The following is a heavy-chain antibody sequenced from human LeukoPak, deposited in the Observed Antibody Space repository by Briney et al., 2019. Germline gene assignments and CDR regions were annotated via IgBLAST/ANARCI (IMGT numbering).Heavy chain of an antibody. D-gene: IGHD5-18*01. J-gene: IGHJ6*03. Sequence: PSETLSLTCTVSGDSFTSVTDYWAWIRQPPGKGLEWIASGDYSGGTYYNPSLESRVAISADMSKNQISLKLTSVTGADTAVYYCARLGPLYSSPNPTYYYYMDVWGKGTTVTVSS. V-gene: IGHV4-39*07. CDR1: GDSFTSVTDY. CDR2: GDYSGGT. CDR3: ARLGPLYSSPNPTYYYYMDV.